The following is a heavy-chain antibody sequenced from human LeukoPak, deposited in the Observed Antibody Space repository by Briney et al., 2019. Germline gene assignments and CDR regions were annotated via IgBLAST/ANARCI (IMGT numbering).Heavy chain of an antibody. CDR2: INSDGSGT. V-gene: IGHV3-74*01. D-gene: IGHD4-11*01. CDR1: GFTFSNYW. Sequence: GGSLRLSCAASGFTFSNYWMHWVRQAPGKGLVWVSHINSDGSGTNYADSVKGRFTISRDNAKNTLYLQINSLRAEDTAVYYCARGGYYSNSCFDYWGRGTLVTVSS. CDR3: ARGGYYSNSCFDY. J-gene: IGHJ4*02.